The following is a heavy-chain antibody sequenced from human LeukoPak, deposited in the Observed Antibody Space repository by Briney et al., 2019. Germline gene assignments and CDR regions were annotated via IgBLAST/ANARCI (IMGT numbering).Heavy chain of an antibody. V-gene: IGHV4-59*01. CDR2: IYYSGST. D-gene: IGHD6-19*01. Sequence: SETLSLTCTVSGGSISSYYWRWIRQPPGKGLEWIGYIYYSGSTDYNPSLKSRVTISVDTSKHQFSLKLSSVTAADTAVYYCATAGYSSGWFDYWGQGTLVTVSS. CDR3: ATAGYSSGWFDY. J-gene: IGHJ4*02. CDR1: GGSISSYY.